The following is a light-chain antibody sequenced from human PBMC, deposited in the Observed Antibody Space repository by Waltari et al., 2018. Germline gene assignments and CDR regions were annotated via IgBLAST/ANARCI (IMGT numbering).Light chain of an antibody. Sequence: EIVMTQSPATLSVSPGERATLSCRASQSVGSDLAWYQQKPGQAPSLLIYGASTRGTGVPARFSGSWSGTEFTLTISSLQSEDFAVDYCQQYNKWPPYTFGQGTKLEIK. CDR1: QSVGSD. J-gene: IGKJ2*01. CDR2: GAS. V-gene: IGKV3-15*01. CDR3: QQYNKWPPYT.